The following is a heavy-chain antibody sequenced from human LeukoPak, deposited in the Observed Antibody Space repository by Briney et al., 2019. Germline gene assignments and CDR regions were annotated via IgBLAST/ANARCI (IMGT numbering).Heavy chain of an antibody. CDR2: INPDSGDS. Sequence: ASVKVSCKASGYTFNAYYIHWVRQASGQGLEWVGWINPDSGDSKYAQKFQGRVTLTKDTSISTAYMELTRLTSDDTAVYYCARRSCDIPSCYTWFAPWGRGTPVTVSS. CDR1: GYTFNAYY. J-gene: IGHJ5*02. D-gene: IGHD2-2*01. CDR3: ARRSCDIPSCYTWFAP. V-gene: IGHV1-2*02.